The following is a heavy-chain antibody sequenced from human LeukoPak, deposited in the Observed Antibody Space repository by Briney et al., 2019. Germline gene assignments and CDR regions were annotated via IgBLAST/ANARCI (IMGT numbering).Heavy chain of an antibody. D-gene: IGHD4-17*01. V-gene: IGHV3-23*01. Sequence: PGGSLGLSCAASGFTFSSYAMSWVRQAPGKGLEWVSAISGSGGSTYYADSVKGRFTISRDNSKNTLYLQMNSLRAEDTAVYYCAKDPEDYGDSIGPDYWGQGTLVTVSS. J-gene: IGHJ4*02. CDR1: GFTFSSYA. CDR2: ISGSGGST. CDR3: AKDPEDYGDSIGPDY.